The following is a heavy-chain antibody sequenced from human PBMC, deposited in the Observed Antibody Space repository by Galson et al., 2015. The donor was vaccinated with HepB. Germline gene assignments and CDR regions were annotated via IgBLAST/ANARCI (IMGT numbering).Heavy chain of an antibody. V-gene: IGHV3-11*01. CDR3: AKDSRKGGAAAGPAPFDY. CDR1: GFTFSDYY. Sequence: SLRLSCAASGFTFSDYYMSWIRQAPGKGLEWVSYISSSGSTIYYADSVKGRFTISRDNAKNSLYLQMNSLRAEDTAVYYCAKDSRKGGAAAGPAPFDYWGQGTLVTVSS. D-gene: IGHD6-13*01. CDR2: ISSSGSTI. J-gene: IGHJ4*02.